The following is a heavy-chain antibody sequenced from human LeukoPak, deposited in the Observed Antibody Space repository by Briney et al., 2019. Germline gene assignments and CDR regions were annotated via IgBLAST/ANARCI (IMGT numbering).Heavy chain of an antibody. Sequence: RASVTVSFKASGCTFIIYAISWVRPAPGQGLEWMGRIIPILGIANYAQKFQGRVTITADKSTSTAYMELSSLRSEDTAVYYCAREGYSYGSDSNWFDPWGQGTLVTVSS. CDR3: AREGYSYGSDSNWFDP. D-gene: IGHD5-18*01. J-gene: IGHJ5*02. V-gene: IGHV1-69*04. CDR2: IIPILGIA. CDR1: GCTFIIYA.